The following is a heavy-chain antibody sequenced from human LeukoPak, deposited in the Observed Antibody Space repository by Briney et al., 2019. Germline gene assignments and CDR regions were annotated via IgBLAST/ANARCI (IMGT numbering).Heavy chain of an antibody. CDR3: ARGSDSSGYSVAY. CDR2: ISYDGSNK. D-gene: IGHD3-22*01. V-gene: IGHV3-30-3*01. J-gene: IGHJ4*02. CDR1: GFTFSSYA. Sequence: PGGSPRLSCAASGFTFSSYAMHWVRQAPGKGLEWVALISYDGSNKYYADSVKGRFTISRDNSRNALYLEMDSLRAEDTAVYFCARGSDSSGYSVAYWGQGTLVTVSS.